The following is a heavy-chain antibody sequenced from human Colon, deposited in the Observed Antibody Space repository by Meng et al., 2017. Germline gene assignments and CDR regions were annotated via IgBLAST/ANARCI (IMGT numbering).Heavy chain of an antibody. CDR1: GGSISGKY. J-gene: IGHJ4*02. V-gene: IGHV4-59*01. Sequence: VKRNESGQGLVTPAALLSLTCTVSGGSISGKYWGWLRQFPGRGLEWIACIYYTGSTNYNPSFKSRATISVDTSKNQFSLNLASETAADTAVYYCAKYDRPPYCFEYWGQGTLVTVSS. CDR2: IYYTGST. D-gene: IGHD2-15*01. CDR3: AKYDRPPYCFEY.